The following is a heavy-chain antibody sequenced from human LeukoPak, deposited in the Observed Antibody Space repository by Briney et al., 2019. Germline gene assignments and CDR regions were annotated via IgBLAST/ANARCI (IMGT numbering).Heavy chain of an antibody. V-gene: IGHV1-2*02. CDR1: GYTFTGYY. CDR2: INPNSGGT. D-gene: IGHD1-26*01. CDR3: AIIVGAILSFDY. J-gene: IGHJ4*02. Sequence: ASVKVSCKAPGYTFTGYYMHWVRQAPGQGLEWMGWINPNSGGTNYAQKFQGRVTMTRDTSISTAYMELSRLRSDDTAVYYCAIIVGAILSFDYWGQGTLVTVSS.